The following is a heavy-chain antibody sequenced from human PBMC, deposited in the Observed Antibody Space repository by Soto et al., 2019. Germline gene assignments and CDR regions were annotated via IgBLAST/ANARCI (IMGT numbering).Heavy chain of an antibody. J-gene: IGHJ6*02. Sequence: SVKVHCKASGGSLSSYAISWVRQAPVKALECMGGIIPIFGTANHAQKFQGRVTITADESTSTAYMELSSLRSEDTAVYYCASNDFWSGYPLAYGMDVWGQGTTVTVSS. CDR3: ASNDFWSGYPLAYGMDV. V-gene: IGHV1-69*13. CDR2: IIPIFGTA. D-gene: IGHD3-3*01. CDR1: GGSLSSYA.